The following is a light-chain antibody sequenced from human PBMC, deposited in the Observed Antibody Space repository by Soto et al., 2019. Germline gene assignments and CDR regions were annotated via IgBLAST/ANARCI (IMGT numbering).Light chain of an antibody. V-gene: IGKV1-5*01. Sequence: DIQMTQSPSTLSASIGDTVTISCRASQSIYKWLAWYQQKPQKAPKVLIFEAAGLESGVSSRFRGSGPGTEFTLTISGLQPDDLATYYCQQYNSFPLTFGGGTTVEL. CDR1: QSIYKW. CDR2: EAA. J-gene: IGKJ4*01. CDR3: QQYNSFPLT.